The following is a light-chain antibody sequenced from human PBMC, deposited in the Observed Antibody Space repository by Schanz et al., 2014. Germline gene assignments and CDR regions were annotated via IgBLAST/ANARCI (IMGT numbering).Light chain of an antibody. CDR3: CSYAGSSTL. J-gene: IGLJ1*01. CDR1: SSDVGAYNF. V-gene: IGLV2-8*01. Sequence: QSVLTQPPSASGAPGQSVTISCTGTSSDVGAYNFVSWYEQHPGKAPKLIIYEGTKRPSGVPDRFSGSKSGNTASLTISGLQAEDEADYYCCSYAGSSTLFGPGTKLTVL. CDR2: EGT.